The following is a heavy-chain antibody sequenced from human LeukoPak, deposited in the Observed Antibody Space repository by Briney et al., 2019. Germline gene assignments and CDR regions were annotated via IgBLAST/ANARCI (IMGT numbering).Heavy chain of an antibody. CDR3: AKGGGITMIVVGPPDY. D-gene: IGHD3-22*01. CDR2: ISGSGGST. V-gene: IGHV3-23*01. CDR1: GFTFSSYS. Sequence: GGSLRLSCAASGFTFSSYSMNWVRQAPGKGLEWVSAISGSGGSTYYADSVKGRFTISRDNSKNTLYLQMNSLRAEDTAVYYCAKGGGITMIVVGPPDYWGQGTLVTVSS. J-gene: IGHJ4*02.